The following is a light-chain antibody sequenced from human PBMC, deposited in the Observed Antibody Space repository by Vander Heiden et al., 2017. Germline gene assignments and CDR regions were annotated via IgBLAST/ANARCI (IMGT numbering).Light chain of an antibody. CDR1: ALPNNY. CDR2: KDN. Sequence: SYELTQPPSVSVSPGQTARITCSGDALPNNYAYWYQQKPGQAPVVVIYKDNERPSRIPGRFSGSSSGTTVTLTISGVQEEDEADYYCHSIDSSGTSDVFGGGTKLTVL. V-gene: IGLV3-25*03. CDR3: HSIDSSGTSDV. J-gene: IGLJ3*02.